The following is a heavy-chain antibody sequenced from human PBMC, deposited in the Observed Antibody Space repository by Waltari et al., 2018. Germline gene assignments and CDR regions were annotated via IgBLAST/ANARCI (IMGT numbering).Heavy chain of an antibody. Sequence: QVQLQQWGAGLLKPSETLSLPCAVYGGSFSGYYWSWIRQPPGKGLEWIGEINHSGSTNYNPSLKSRVTISVDTSKNQFSLKLSSVTAADTAVYYCARDVTGTRFAWGQGTLVTVSS. CDR3: ARDVTGTRFA. J-gene: IGHJ4*02. D-gene: IGHD1-7*01. V-gene: IGHV4-34*01. CDR1: GGSFSGYY. CDR2: INHSGST.